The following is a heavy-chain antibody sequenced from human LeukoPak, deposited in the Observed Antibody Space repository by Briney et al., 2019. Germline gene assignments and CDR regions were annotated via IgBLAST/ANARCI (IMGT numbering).Heavy chain of an antibody. Sequence: PSETLSLTCTVSGGSISSYYWSWIRRPPGKGLEWIGYIYYSGSTNYNPSLKSRVTISVDTSKSQFSLKLSSVTAADTAVYYCARYSGGWSGAFDIWGQGTMVTVSS. V-gene: IGHV4-59*01. CDR2: IYYSGST. J-gene: IGHJ3*02. CDR3: ARYSGGWSGAFDI. CDR1: GGSISSYY. D-gene: IGHD6-19*01.